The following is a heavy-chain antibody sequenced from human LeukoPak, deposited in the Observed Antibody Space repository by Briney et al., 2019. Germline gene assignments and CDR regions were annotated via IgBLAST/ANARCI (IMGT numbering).Heavy chain of an antibody. D-gene: IGHD3-22*01. CDR3: AKGHLSYYDSCGYYSYFDY. CDR2: IRYDGSNK. CDR1: GFTYSSYG. Sequence: GGSLRLSCAASGFTYSSYGMHWVRQAPGKGLEWVAFIRYDGSNKYYADSVKGRFTISRDNSKNTLYLQMNSLRAEDTAVYYCAKGHLSYYDSCGYYSYFDYWGQGTLVTVSS. V-gene: IGHV3-30*02. J-gene: IGHJ4*02.